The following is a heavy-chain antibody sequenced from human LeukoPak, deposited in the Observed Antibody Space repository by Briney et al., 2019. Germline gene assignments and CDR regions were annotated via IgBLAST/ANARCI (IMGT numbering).Heavy chain of an antibody. J-gene: IGHJ4*02. Sequence: GGSLRLSCAASGFTFDDFAMHWVRHSPGKGLEWVSGISWNSDTTAYADSVKGRFTISRDNANKSLYLLMNSLRSEDTAFYYCAKAPHYYTSATYWDYFENWGQGSLVTVSS. D-gene: IGHD3-10*01. V-gene: IGHV3-9*01. CDR3: AKAPHYYTSATYWDYFEN. CDR2: ISWNSDTT. CDR1: GFTFDDFA.